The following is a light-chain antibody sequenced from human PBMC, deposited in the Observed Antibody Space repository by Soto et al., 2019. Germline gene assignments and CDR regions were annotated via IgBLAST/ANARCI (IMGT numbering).Light chain of an antibody. CDR2: TIS. V-gene: IGKV3-15*01. CDR1: ETVNSN. Sequence: EVVMTQSPATLSVSPGERAALPCRASETVNSNLAWYQQKPGQAPRLLIYTISIRATGIPARFSGSGSGTEFTLTISSLQSEDFAVYYCQQYNNWPITFGQGTRLEIK. J-gene: IGKJ5*01. CDR3: QQYNNWPIT.